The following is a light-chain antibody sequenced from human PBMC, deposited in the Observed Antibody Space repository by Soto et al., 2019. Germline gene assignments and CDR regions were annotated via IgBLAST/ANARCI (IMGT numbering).Light chain of an antibody. CDR3: QHYVSPLTT. Sequence: EFVLTQSTGPLFLSTGERATLSCRDSKSGTSNYSACYQQTPGQAPRLLVDGASSRATGTSDRISGSGSGTDFTPTISRLEPEDFAVYYCQHYVSPLTTFGQGTRLEI. V-gene: IGKV3-20*01. J-gene: IGKJ5*01. CDR1: KSGTSNY. CDR2: GAS.